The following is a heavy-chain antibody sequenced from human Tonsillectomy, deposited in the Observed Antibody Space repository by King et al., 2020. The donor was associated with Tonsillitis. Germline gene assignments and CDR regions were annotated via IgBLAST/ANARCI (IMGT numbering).Heavy chain of an antibody. CDR2: IYYSGST. CDR3: AREEGYYYYYMDV. V-gene: IGHV4-31*03. Sequence: PLQESGPGLVKPSQTLSLTCTVSGGSISSGGYYWRWIRQHPGKGLEWIGYIYYSGSTYYNPSLKSRVTISVDTSKNQFSLKLSSVTAADTAVYYCAREEGYYYYYMDVWGKGTTVTVSS. CDR1: GGSISSGGYY. J-gene: IGHJ6*03.